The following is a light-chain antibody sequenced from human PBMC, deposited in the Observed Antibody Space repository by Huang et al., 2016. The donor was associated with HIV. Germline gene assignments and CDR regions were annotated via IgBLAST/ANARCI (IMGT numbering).Light chain of an antibody. J-gene: IGKJ3*01. CDR2: GAS. Sequence: EIVMTQSPATLSVSPGGRATLSCRASQSVSSNLAWYQQKPGQAPRLLIYGASTRATGIPARFSGSGSGTEFTLTISSLQSEDFAVYYCQQNNNWPPLFTFGPGTKVDIK. CDR1: QSVSSN. CDR3: QQNNNWPPLFT. V-gene: IGKV3-15*01.